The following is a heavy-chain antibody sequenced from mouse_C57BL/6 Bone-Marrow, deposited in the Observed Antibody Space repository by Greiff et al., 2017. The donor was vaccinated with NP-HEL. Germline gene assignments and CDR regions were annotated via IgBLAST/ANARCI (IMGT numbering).Heavy chain of an antibody. CDR3: ARKFYYDYGVDY. Sequence: VQLLQPGAELVKPGASVKLSCTASGYTFTSYWMPWVQQRPGQGLEWIGMIHPYSGSTNYNEKFKSKATLTVDKSSSNAYMQLSSLTSDDSAVYYCARKFYYDYGVDYWGQGTTVTVSS. CDR1: GYTFTSYW. D-gene: IGHD2-4*01. J-gene: IGHJ2*01. V-gene: IGHV1-64*01. CDR2: IHPYSGST.